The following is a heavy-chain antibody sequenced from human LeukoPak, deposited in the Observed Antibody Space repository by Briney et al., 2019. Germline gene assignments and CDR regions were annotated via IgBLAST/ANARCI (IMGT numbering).Heavy chain of an antibody. V-gene: IGHV3-30-3*01. Sequence: GGSLRLSCAASGFTFSSYAMHWVRQAPGKGLEGVAVISYDGCNKYYADSVKGRFTISRDNSKNTLYLQMNSLRAEDTAVYYCARGPAPLWFGDLWGTLWGQGTLVTVSS. CDR1: GFTFSSYA. CDR3: ARGPAPLWFGDLWGTL. D-gene: IGHD3-10*01. CDR2: ISYDGCNK. J-gene: IGHJ4*02.